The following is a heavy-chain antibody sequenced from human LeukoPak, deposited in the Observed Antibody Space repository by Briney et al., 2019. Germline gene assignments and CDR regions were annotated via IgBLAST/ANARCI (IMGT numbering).Heavy chain of an antibody. D-gene: IGHD6-19*01. CDR2: IYTRGST. J-gene: IGHJ4*02. V-gene: IGHV4-61*02. CDR3: ARGYTSGWVTSLDY. CDR1: GGSISSGSYY. Sequence: SQTLSLTCTVSGGSISSGSYYWSWIRQPAGKGLEWIGRIYTRGSTNYNPSLKSRVTISVDTSKNQFSLKLSSVTATDTAVYYCARGYTSGWVTSLDYWGQGTLVTVSS.